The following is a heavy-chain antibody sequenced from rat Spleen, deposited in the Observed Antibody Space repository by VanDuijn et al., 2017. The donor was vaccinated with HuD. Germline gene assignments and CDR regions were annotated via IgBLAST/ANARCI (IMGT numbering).Heavy chain of an antibody. J-gene: IGHJ3*01. D-gene: IGHD1-6*01. CDR2: INYDGSST. CDR3: AGQYYGYTD. V-gene: IGHV5-7*01. Sequence: EVQLVESGGGLVQPGRSLKLSCAASGFTFDDYHMAWVRQAPTKGLEWVASINYDGSSTYYRDSVKGRFTLSRDNTNSTLYLQMDSLRSEDTATYFCAGQYYGYTDWGQGTLVTVSS. CDR1: GFTFDDYH.